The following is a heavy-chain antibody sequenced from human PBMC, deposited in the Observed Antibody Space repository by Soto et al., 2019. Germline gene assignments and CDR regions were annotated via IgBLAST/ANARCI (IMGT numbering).Heavy chain of an antibody. D-gene: IGHD4-17*01. CDR2: ITDSGGST. CDR3: ATHRSGYGAYDY. J-gene: IGHJ4*02. Sequence: GGSLRLSCATSGFTFSVYAMSWVRQAPGKGLEWVSAITDSGGSTYYADSVKGRFTISRDNSKNTLDLQMNSLRAEDTAVYYCATHRSGYGAYDYWGQGTLVTVSS. V-gene: IGHV3-23*01. CDR1: GFTFSVYA.